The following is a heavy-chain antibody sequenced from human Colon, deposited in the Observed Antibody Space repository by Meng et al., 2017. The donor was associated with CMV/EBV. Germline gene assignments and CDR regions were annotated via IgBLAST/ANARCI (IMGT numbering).Heavy chain of an antibody. D-gene: IGHD5-18*01. J-gene: IGHJ4*02. Sequence: GSLRLSCTVSGGSISSSSYYWGWIRQPPGKGLEWIGSIYYSGSTYYNPSLKSRVTISVDTSKNQFSLKLSSVTAADTAVYYRARDSRGYSYGQLDYWGQGTLVTVSS. CDR3: ARDSRGYSYGQLDY. CDR2: IYYSGST. V-gene: IGHV4-39*07. CDR1: GGSISSSSYY.